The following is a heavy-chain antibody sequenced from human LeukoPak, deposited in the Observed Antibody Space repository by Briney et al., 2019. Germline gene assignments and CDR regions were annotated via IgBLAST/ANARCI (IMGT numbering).Heavy chain of an antibody. D-gene: IGHD2-2*02. V-gene: IGHV1-2*02. CDR3: ARPRYRSSTSCYNFDY. CDR1: GYTFTGYY. J-gene: IGHJ4*02. Sequence: GASVKVSCKASGYTFTGYYMHWVRQAPGQGLEWMGWINPNSGGTNYAQKFQGRVTMTRDTSISTAYMELSRLRSDDTAVYYCARPRYRSSTSCYNFDYWGQGTLVTVSS. CDR2: INPNSGGT.